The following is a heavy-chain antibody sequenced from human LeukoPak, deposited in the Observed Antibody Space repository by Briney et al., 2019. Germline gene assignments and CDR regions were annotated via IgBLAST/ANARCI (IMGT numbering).Heavy chain of an antibody. CDR2: IIPILGIA. V-gene: IGHV1-69*04. J-gene: IGHJ4*02. D-gene: IGHD4-17*01. CDR3: ARDGFYGDYVAD. CDR1: GGTFSSYA. Sequence: ASVKVSCKASGGTFSSYAISWVRQAPGQGREWMGRIIPILGIANYAQKFQGRVTITADKSTSTAYMELSSLRSEDTAVYYCARDGFYGDYVADWGQGTLVTVSS.